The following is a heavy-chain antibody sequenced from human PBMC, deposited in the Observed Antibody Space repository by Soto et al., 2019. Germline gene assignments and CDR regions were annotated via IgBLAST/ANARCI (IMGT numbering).Heavy chain of an antibody. CDR2: VNHSGGT. J-gene: IGHJ4*02. CDR3: ASARFDS. CDR1: GGSFSDFY. V-gene: IGHV4-34*01. D-gene: IGHD2-15*01. Sequence: SETLSLTCAVYGGSFSDFYWTWIRQPPGKGLEWIGEVNHSGGTNYNPSLRSRVTISIDTSQYQFTLKLTSVTAADTAMYYCASARFDSWGQGTLVTVSS.